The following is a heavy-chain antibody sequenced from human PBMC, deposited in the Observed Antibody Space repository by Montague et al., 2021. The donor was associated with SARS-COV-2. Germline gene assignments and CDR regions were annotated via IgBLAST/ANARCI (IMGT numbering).Heavy chain of an antibody. D-gene: IGHD6-19*01. CDR3: ALAVAGRGGYDY. J-gene: IGHJ4*02. V-gene: IGHV6-1*01. CDR2: TYYRSKWYY. Sequence: CAISGDSVSSNSAAWNWIGQSPSRGLEWLGRTYYRSKWYYEYAVSLKSRITINPDTSKNQFSLQVKSMTPEDTAVYYCALAVAGRGGYDYWGQGTLVTVFS. CDR1: GDSVSSNSAA.